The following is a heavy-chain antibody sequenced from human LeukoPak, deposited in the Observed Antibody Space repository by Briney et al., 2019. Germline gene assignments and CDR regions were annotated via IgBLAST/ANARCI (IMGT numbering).Heavy chain of an antibody. CDR2: INPNSGGT. D-gene: IGHD3-9*01. Sequence: ASVKVSCKASGYTFTGYYMHWVRQAPGQGLEWMGWINPNSGGTNYAQKFQGRVTMTRDTSISTAYMELSRLRSDDTAVYYRARDRGLRYFDWLLFPFDYWGQGTLVTVSS. J-gene: IGHJ4*02. CDR3: ARDRGLRYFDWLLFPFDY. V-gene: IGHV1-2*02. CDR1: GYTFTGYY.